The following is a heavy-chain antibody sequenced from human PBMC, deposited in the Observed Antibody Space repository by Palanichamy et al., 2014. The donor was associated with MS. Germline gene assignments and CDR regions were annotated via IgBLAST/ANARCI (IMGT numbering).Heavy chain of an antibody. J-gene: IGHJ4*02. CDR1: GYTFTGYY. Sequence: QVQLVQSGAEVKKPGASVKVSCKASGYTFTGYYMHWVRQAPGQGLEWMGWINPNSGGTNYAQKFQGRVTMTRDTSISTAYMELSRLRSDDTAVYYCARDISAVAGTGWALGFDYWGQGTLVTVSS. V-gene: IGHV1-2*02. D-gene: IGHD6-19*01. CDR3: ARDISAVAGTGWALGFDY. CDR2: INPNSGGT.